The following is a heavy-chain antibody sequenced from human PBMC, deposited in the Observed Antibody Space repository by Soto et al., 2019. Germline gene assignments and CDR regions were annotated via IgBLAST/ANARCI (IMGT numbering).Heavy chain of an antibody. CDR2: IYYSGST. Sequence: QVQLQESGPGLVKPSETLSLTCTVSGGSISSYYWSWIRQPPGKGLEWIGYIYYSGSTNYNPSLRSRVTTSVDTSKNPFSLKLSSVTAADTAVYYCARRYGTTFDYWGQGTLVTVSS. D-gene: IGHD1-7*01. CDR1: GGSISSYY. CDR3: ARRYGTTFDY. J-gene: IGHJ4*02. V-gene: IGHV4-59*01.